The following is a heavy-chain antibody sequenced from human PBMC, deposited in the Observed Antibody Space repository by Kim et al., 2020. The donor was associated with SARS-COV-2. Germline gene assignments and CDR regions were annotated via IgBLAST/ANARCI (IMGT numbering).Heavy chain of an antibody. V-gene: IGHV4-59*01. D-gene: IGHD6-13*01. CDR3: ARESIAAAGNWFYP. Sequence: SETLSLTCTASGGSISSYYWSWIRQPPGKGLEWIGYIYYSGSTNYNPSLKSRVIISVDTPKNQFPLKLSAVTAADTAVYYCARESIAAAGNWFYPWGQGTLVTVSS. CDR1: GGSISSYY. J-gene: IGHJ5*02. CDR2: IYYSGST.